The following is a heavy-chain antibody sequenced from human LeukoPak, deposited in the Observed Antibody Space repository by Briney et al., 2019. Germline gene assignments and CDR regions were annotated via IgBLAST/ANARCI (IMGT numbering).Heavy chain of an antibody. CDR2: ISGSGATT. D-gene: IGHD2-2*01. CDR3: AKGLRAILPADFDS. V-gene: IGHV3-23*01. CDR1: GFTFSTYA. Sequence: PGESLTLSCAASGFTFSTYARSWLRQAPGKGLEWVSAISGSGATTYYADSVMGQFTISRDNSKNTLYLQLNSPRAEDTAVYYCAKGLRAILPADFDSWGQGTLVTVSS. J-gene: IGHJ4*02.